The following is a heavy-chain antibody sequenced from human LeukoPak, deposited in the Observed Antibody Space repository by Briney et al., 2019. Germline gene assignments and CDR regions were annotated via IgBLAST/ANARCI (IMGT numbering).Heavy chain of an antibody. Sequence: GGSLRLSCAASGFTFSNYGMHWVRQAPGKGLEWVALISFDGSQKYYADSVKGRFTISRDNSKNTLYLQMNSLRAEDTAVYYCARDHSSSWAAEYFQHWGQGTLVTVSS. CDR2: ISFDGSQK. V-gene: IGHV3-33*01. CDR3: ARDHSSSWAAEYFQH. J-gene: IGHJ1*01. D-gene: IGHD6-13*01. CDR1: GFTFSNYG.